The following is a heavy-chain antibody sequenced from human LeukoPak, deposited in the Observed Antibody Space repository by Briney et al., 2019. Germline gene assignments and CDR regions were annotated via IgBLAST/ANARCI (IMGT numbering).Heavy chain of an antibody. CDR1: GFTFSSYG. CDR3: AREGAAPPYYYGMDV. D-gene: IGHD6-13*01. V-gene: IGHV3-30*03. CDR2: ISYDGSNK. J-gene: IGHJ6*02. Sequence: PGGSLRLSCAASGFTFSSYGMHWVRQAPGKGLEWVAVISYDGSNKYYADSVKGRFTISRHNSKNTLYLQMNSLRAEDTAVYYCAREGAAPPYYYGMDVWGQGTTVTVSS.